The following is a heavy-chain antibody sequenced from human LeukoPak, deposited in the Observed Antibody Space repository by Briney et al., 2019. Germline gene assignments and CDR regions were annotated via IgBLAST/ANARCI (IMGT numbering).Heavy chain of an antibody. J-gene: IGHJ4*02. V-gene: IGHV3-21*01. CDR2: ISSSSSYI. CDR1: GFTFSSYS. D-gene: IGHD2-21*02. CDR3: ARSSRSTASYDFDY. Sequence: GGSLRLSCAASGFTFSSYSMNWVRQAPGKGLEWVSSISSSSSYIYYADSVKGRFTISRDNAKNSLYLQMNSLRAEDTAVYYCARSSRSTASYDFDYWGQGTPVTVSS.